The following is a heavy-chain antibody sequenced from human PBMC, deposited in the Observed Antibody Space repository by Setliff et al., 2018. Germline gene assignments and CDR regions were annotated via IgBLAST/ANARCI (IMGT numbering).Heavy chain of an antibody. CDR3: ARMSGFLYMDV. Sequence: SETLSLTCSASGGPISSSSYYWVWIRQPPGKGLEWIGAIFYDGNSYYNPSLKSRVTMSVDTSKNQFSLKLSSVTAADTAVYYCARMSGFLYMDVWGKGTTVTVSS. CDR1: GGPISSSSYY. V-gene: IGHV4-39*07. J-gene: IGHJ6*03. CDR2: IFYDGNS. D-gene: IGHD3-3*01.